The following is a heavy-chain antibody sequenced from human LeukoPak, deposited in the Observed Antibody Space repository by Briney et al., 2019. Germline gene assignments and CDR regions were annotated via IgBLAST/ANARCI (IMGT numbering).Heavy chain of an antibody. CDR2: ISGNGQKT. CDR1: GFTFSRFA. CDR3: AKDANYYDSSAFFIPFDS. Sequence: GGSLRLSCSASGFTFSRFAMTWVRQLPGKGLRWVSTISGNGQKTYYGDSVTGRFSVSRDNSNNILFLQMDSLRADDSALYYCAKDANYYDSSAFFIPFDSWGQGTLVTVSS. V-gene: IGHV3-23*01. J-gene: IGHJ4*02. D-gene: IGHD3-22*01.